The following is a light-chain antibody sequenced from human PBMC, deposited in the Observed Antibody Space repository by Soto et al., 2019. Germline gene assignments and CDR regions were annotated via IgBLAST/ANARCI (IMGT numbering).Light chain of an antibody. V-gene: IGKV1-6*01. CDR2: AAS. Sequence: AIQVTQSPSSLSASVGDRVTISCRASQGIGNDLGWYQQRPGEAPKLLIYAASTLQTGVASRFSGSGSGTDFTLTISSLQPEDFATYYCLQDYIYPWTFGQGTTVEIK. CDR1: QGIGND. J-gene: IGKJ1*01. CDR3: LQDYIYPWT.